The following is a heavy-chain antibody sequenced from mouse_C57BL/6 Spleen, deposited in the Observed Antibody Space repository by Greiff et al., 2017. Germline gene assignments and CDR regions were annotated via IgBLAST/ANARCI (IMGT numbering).Heavy chain of an antibody. Sequence: EVQLVESGGDLVKPGGSLKLSCAASGFTFSSYGMSWVRQTPDKRLEWVATISSGGSYTYYPDSVKGRFTISRDNAKNTLYLQMSSLKSEDTAMYYCARHGTTVVPPRYFDVWGTGTTVTVSS. D-gene: IGHD1-1*01. J-gene: IGHJ1*03. CDR1: GFTFSSYG. CDR2: ISSGGSYT. V-gene: IGHV5-6*01. CDR3: ARHGTTVVPPRYFDV.